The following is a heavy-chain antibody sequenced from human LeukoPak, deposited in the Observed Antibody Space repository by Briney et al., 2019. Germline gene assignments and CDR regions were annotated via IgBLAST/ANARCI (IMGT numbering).Heavy chain of an antibody. CDR3: ARDLADIVVVPAATDIYYYYGMDV. J-gene: IGHJ6*02. CDR1: GYTFTSYG. Sequence: GASVKVSCKASGYTFTSYGISWVRQAPGQGLEWMGWISAYNGNTNYAQKLQGRVTMTTDTSTSTAYMELRSLRSDDTAAYYCARDLADIVVVPAATDIYYYYGMDVWGQGTTVTVSS. V-gene: IGHV1-18*01. D-gene: IGHD2-2*01. CDR2: ISAYNGNT.